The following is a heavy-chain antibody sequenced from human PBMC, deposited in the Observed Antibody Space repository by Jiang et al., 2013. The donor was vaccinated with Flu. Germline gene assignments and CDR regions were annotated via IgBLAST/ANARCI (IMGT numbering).Heavy chain of an antibody. CDR3: AKDHGGEAYYFDY. CDR2: ISGSGGST. D-gene: IGHD3-10*01. V-gene: IGHV3-23*01. Sequence: RLSCAASGFTFSSYAMSWVRQAPGKGLEWVSAISGSGGSTYYADSMKGRFTISRDNSKNTLYLQMNSLRAEDTAVYYCAKDHGGEAYYFDYWGQGTLVTVSS. J-gene: IGHJ4*02. CDR1: GFTFSSYA.